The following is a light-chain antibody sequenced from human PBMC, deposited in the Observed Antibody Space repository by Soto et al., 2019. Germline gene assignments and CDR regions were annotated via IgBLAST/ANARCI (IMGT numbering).Light chain of an antibody. Sequence: EIVLTQSPGTLSLSPGEMATLSCRASQIVSNNYLAWYQQKPGQAPRLLIYDTSTRATGIPARFSGSGSGTEFTLTISSLQSADSAVYYCQQYSNWPPFTFGQGTRLEIK. CDR1: QIVSNN. CDR3: QQYSNWPPFT. CDR2: DTS. J-gene: IGKJ5*01. V-gene: IGKV3-15*01.